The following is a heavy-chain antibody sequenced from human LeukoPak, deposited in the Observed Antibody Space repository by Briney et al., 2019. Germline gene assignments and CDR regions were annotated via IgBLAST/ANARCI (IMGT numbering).Heavy chain of an antibody. CDR1: GFTFSSYS. J-gene: IGHJ4*02. V-gene: IGHV3-48*04. Sequence: GGSLRLSCAASGFTFSSYSMNWVRQAPGKGQEWVSYISGTSSPRYYADSVKGRFTITRDNAKNSLYLQMNSLRAEDTAVYYCARDVYGDYAIDYWGQGTLVTVSS. CDR3: ARDVYGDYAIDY. CDR2: ISGTSSPR. D-gene: IGHD4-17*01.